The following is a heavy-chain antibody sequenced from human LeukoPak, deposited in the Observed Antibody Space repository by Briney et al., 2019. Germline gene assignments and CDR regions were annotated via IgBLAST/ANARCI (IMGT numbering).Heavy chain of an antibody. V-gene: IGHV4-4*07. Sequence: SETLSLTCTVSGGSISSYYWSWIRQPAGKGLEWIGRIYTSGSTNYNPSLKSRVTMSVATSTNQFSLNLSSVTAADTAVYYCAREFDFWSGYYYFDYWGQGTLVTVSS. J-gene: IGHJ4*02. CDR3: AREFDFWSGYYYFDY. CDR1: GGSISSYY. CDR2: IYTSGST. D-gene: IGHD3-3*01.